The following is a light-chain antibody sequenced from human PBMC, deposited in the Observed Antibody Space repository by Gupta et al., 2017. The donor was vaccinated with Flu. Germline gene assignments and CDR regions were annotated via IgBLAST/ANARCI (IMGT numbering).Light chain of an antibody. V-gene: IGKV1-39*01. Sequence: DIQMTQSPSSLSASVGDRGIITCLASETISSHNLNWYQQKPGKAPKVLIYAASRVQSGVPSRFSGSGSGTDFTLTITRLQPEDFATYYCQQSVTTPHTFGEGTKLEIK. J-gene: IGKJ2*01. CDR2: AAS. CDR1: ETISSH. CDR3: QQSVTTPHT.